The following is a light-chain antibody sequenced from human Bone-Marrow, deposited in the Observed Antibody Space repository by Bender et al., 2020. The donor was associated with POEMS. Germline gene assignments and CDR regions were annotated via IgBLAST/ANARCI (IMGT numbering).Light chain of an antibody. Sequence: QSALTQPASVSGSPGQPITISCTGTSNDVGNYDLVSWYQQHPGKDPKVIIYGVNKRPSGVSNRFSASKSGNTASLTISGLQPEDEAVYYCCSYTGTNIYIFGGGTQLTVL. J-gene: IGLJ2*01. CDR2: GVN. V-gene: IGLV2-23*02. CDR3: CSYTGTNIYI. CDR1: SNDVGNYDL.